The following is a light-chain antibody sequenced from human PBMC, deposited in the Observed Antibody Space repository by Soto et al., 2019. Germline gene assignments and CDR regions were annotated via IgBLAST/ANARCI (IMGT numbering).Light chain of an antibody. CDR3: SSYITSNTRQIV. CDR2: DVS. J-gene: IGLJ1*01. V-gene: IGLV2-14*01. CDR1: SSDVGGYNY. Sequence: QSALTQAASVTRFPRQSITISCTRTSSDVGGYNYVSWYQQHPGKAPKFMIYDVSNRSSGVSNRFSGSKSGNTASLTISGLQAEDEADYYCSSYITSNTRQIVFGTGTKVTVL.